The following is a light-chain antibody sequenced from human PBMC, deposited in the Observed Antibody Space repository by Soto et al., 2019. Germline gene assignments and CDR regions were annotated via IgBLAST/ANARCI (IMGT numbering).Light chain of an antibody. CDR3: QQASSFPRT. Sequence: DIQMTQSPSAVSASVGDRVTLTCRASQNISAWLAWYQQKPGEAPKLLIYAASNLQTGVPSRFSGSGSGTDFTLTIRSLRPEDFATYYCQQASSFPRTFGPGTKVDIK. V-gene: IGKV1-12*01. CDR1: QNISAW. CDR2: AAS. J-gene: IGKJ3*01.